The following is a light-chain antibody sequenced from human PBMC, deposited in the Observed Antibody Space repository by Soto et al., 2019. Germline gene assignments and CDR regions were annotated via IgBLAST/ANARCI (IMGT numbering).Light chain of an antibody. J-gene: IGKJ5*01. V-gene: IGKV1-5*03. CDR1: QSVNSW. CDR3: QQYEIYPIT. Sequence: DIQMTQSPSTLSASVGDRVTITCRASQSVNSWLAWYQQKPGKAPKLLIYKASSLESGVPSMFSGSGSGTEFTLTISSLQPDDFAAYYCQQYEIYPITFGQGTRLEIK. CDR2: KAS.